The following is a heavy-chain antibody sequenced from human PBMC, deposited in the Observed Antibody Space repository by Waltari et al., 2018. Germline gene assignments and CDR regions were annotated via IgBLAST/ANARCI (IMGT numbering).Heavy chain of an antibody. J-gene: IGHJ6*03. CDR3: AGVGGYNAAENYYYYYMDV. D-gene: IGHD5-12*01. V-gene: IGHV1-69*10. Sequence: QVQLVQSGAEVKKPGSSVKVSCKASGGTFSSYAISWVRQAPGQGLEWMGGIIPILGIANYAQKFQGRVTITADKSTSTAYMELSSLRSEDTAVYYCAGVGGYNAAENYYYYYMDVWGKGTTVTVSS. CDR2: IIPILGIA. CDR1: GGTFSSYA.